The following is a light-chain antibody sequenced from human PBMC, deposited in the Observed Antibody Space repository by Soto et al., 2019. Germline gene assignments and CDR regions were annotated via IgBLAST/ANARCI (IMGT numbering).Light chain of an antibody. J-gene: IGKJ4*01. CDR2: AAS. CDR3: QQLNAFPFT. CDR1: QDITAY. Sequence: DLQMTQSPSSVSASVGDRVTITCRASQDITAYLAWYQQKPGKAPTLLIHAASALHTGVPSRFSGTGSDTEFTLTISALQPEDFATYFCQQLNAFPFTFGGGTKVEIK. V-gene: IGKV1-9*01.